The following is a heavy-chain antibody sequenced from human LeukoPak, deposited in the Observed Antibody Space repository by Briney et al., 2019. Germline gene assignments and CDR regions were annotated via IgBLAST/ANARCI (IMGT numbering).Heavy chain of an antibody. CDR3: GRDRAAAEGG. J-gene: IGHJ4*02. CDR1: GFTFSCYS. V-gene: IGHV3-21*01. D-gene: IGHD6-13*01. CDR2: ISSSSSYI. Sequence: GGSLRLSCAASGFTFSCYSVNWVRQAPGKGLEWVSSISSSSSYIYYADSVKGRFTISRDNAKNSLYLQMNSLRAEDTAVYYCGRDRAAAEGGWGQGTLVTVSS.